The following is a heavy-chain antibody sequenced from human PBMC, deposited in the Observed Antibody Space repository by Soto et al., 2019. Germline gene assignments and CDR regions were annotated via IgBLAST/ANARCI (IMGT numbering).Heavy chain of an antibody. CDR1: GFRFSGIG. D-gene: IGHD1-26*01. CDR2: IDSDGNST. Sequence: EVQLVESGGALFQPGRSLRPSGAASGFRFSGIGLPWVPQVPGRGLVWVSHIDSDGNSTTYADSVKGRFTISRDNAKNTVYLQMNSLRAEDTAVYYCVRDDVGVGIDYWGLGTLVTVSS. J-gene: IGHJ4*02. V-gene: IGHV3-74*03. CDR3: VRDDVGVGIDY.